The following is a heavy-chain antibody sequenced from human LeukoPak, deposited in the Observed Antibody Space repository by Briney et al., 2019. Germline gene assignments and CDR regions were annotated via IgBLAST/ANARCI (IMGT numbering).Heavy chain of an antibody. J-gene: IGHJ6*02. D-gene: IGHD5-18*01. Sequence: SETLSLTCAVYGGSFSGYYWSWIRQPPGKGLEWIGEINHSGSTNYNPSLKSRVTISVDTSKNQFSLKLSSVTAADTAVYYCARIRDTAMVQYYYYYYGMDVWGQGTTVTVSS. V-gene: IGHV4-34*01. CDR2: INHSGST. CDR1: GGSFSGYY. CDR3: ARIRDTAMVQYYYYYYGMDV.